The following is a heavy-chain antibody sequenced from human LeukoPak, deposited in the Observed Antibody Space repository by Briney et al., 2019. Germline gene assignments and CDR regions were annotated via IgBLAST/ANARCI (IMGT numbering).Heavy chain of an antibody. CDR3: TNMAYPSDY. D-gene: IGHD2-2*01. V-gene: IGHV3-15*07. J-gene: IGHJ4*02. CDR2: IKTKTEGETT. CDR1: GFSFNNAR. Sequence: PGGSLRLSCAASGFSFNNARMNWVRQAPGKGLEWVGRIKTKTEGETTEYAAPVKGRFTISRDDSKNTMYLQMNSLKTEDTAVYYCTNMAYPSDYWGQGTLVTVSS.